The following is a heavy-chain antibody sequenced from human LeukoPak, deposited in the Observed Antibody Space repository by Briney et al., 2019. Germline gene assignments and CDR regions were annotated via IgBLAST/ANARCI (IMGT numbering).Heavy chain of an antibody. J-gene: IGHJ3*02. CDR1: GFTFSSYA. V-gene: IGHV3-30*04. D-gene: IGHD5-12*01. CDR3: ARSSSGYGFDAFDI. Sequence: GGSLRLSCVASGFTFSSYAMHWVRQAPGKGLEWVAVISYDGSNKYYADSVKGRFTISRDNSKNTLYLQMNSLRAEDTAVYYCARSSSGYGFDAFDIWGQGTMVTVSS. CDR2: ISYDGSNK.